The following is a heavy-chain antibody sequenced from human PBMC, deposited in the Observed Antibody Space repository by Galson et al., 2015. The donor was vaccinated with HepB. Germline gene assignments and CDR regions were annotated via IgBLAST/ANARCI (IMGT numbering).Heavy chain of an antibody. CDR1: GFIFSSYW. V-gene: IGHV3-7*03. CDR2: IKPDGSEK. J-gene: IGHJ5*01. CDR3: ARPELGNWFDS. D-gene: IGHD7-27*01. Sequence: SLRLSCAASGFIFSSYWMTWVRQAPGMGLEWVASIKPDGSEKYYVDSVKGRFTISRDNAKNSLYLQMNTLRAEDTAVYYCARPELGNWFDSWGQGTLVTVSS.